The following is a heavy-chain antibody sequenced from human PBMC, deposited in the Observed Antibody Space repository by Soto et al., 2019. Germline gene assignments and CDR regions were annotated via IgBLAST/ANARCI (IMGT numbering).Heavy chain of an antibody. V-gene: IGHV4-31*03. CDR1: GASISSGGYY. D-gene: IGHD2-2*01. CDR2: IYYSGST. CDR3: ARMRERAVPLAGDFDY. Sequence: SETLSLTCTVPGASISSGGYYWSWIRQHPGKGLEWIGYIYYSGSTYYSPSLKSRVSMSVDTSKNQFSLKVTSVSAAETAISYRARMRERAVPLAGDFDYWGQGTLVTVSS. J-gene: IGHJ4*02.